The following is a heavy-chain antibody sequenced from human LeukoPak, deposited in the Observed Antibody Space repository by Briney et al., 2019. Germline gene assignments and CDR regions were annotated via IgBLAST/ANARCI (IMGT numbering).Heavy chain of an antibody. J-gene: IGHJ4*02. V-gene: IGHV4-39*07. CDR2: IYYSGST. D-gene: IGHD3-10*01. CDR1: GGSISSSSYY. CDR3: ARETRGLWFGELAADY. Sequence: SETLSLTCTVSGGSISSSSYYWGWIRQPPGKGLEWIGSIYYSGSTYYDPSLKSRVTISVDTSQNQFSLKLSSVTAADTAVYYCARETRGLWFGELAADYWGQGTLVTVSS.